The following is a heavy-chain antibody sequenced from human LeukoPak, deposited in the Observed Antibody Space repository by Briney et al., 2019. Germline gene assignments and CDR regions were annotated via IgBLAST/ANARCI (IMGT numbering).Heavy chain of an antibody. J-gene: IGHJ6*02. D-gene: IGHD1-1*01. CDR3: ARDAGHQLSRRNYYAMDV. CDR2: MYYRGST. V-gene: IGHV4-39*07. CDR1: GGSINSSSYY. Sequence: PSETLSLTCTVSGGSINSSSYYWGWVRQPPGKGLEWIGSMYYRGSTYYNPSLKSRVTISVDTSKNQFSLKLSSVTAADTAVYYCARDAGHQLSRRNYYAMDVWGQGTTVIVSS.